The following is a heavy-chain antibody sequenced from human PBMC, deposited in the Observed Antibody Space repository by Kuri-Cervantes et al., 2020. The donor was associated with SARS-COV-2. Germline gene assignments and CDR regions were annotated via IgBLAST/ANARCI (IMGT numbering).Heavy chain of an antibody. D-gene: IGHD6-6*01. CDR1: GYSFSTYW. Sequence: GESLKISCKGSGYSFSTYWIGWVRQMPGKGLEWMGIIYPGDSDTRYSPSFQGQVTISVDKFISTAYLQWSSLKASDTAMYYCARRPISSSSGIDYWGQGTLVTVSS. V-gene: IGHV5-51*01. CDR2: IYPGDSDT. CDR3: ARRPISSSSGIDY. J-gene: IGHJ4*02.